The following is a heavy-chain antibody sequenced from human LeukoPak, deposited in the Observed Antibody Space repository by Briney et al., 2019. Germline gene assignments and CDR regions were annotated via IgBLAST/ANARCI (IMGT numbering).Heavy chain of an antibody. CDR3: ARGGSASWANKYPFGLYV. D-gene: IGHD2-15*01. V-gene: IGHV4-4*02. CDR1: GGSISSSTW. J-gene: IGHJ6*04. CDR2: IYYGGSI. Sequence: SETLSLTCAVSGGSISSSTWWTWVRPSPEKGLEWIGEIYYGGSINYNPSLKSRVTISVDKSKNKVSLKMTFVTAADTAVFYCARGGSASWANKYPFGLYVWGKGTTVSVSS.